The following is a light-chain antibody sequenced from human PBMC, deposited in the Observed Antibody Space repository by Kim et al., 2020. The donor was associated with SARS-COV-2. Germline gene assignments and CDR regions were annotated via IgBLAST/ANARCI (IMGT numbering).Light chain of an antibody. CDR2: GAS. Sequence: IVMTQSPPTLSVSPGERVTLSCRASQSVRNNLAWYQQRPGQAPRLLLYGASTRATDIPARFSGSGSGTEFTLTIRSLQSEDLAVYYCQQYNDWPLLSFGGGTKVDIK. V-gene: IGKV3-15*01. CDR1: QSVRNN. J-gene: IGKJ4*01. CDR3: QQYNDWPLLS.